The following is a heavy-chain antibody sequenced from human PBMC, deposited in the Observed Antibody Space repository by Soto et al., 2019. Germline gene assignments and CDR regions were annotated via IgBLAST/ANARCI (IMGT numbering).Heavy chain of an antibody. CDR3: ARDIMGTNYYYYGMDV. J-gene: IGHJ6*02. D-gene: IGHD2-8*01. CDR1: GGSISSYY. Sequence: SETLSLTCTVSGGSISSYYWSWIRQPPGKGLEWIGYIYYSGSTNYNPSLKSRVTISVDTSKNQFSLKLSSVTAADTAVYHCARDIMGTNYYYYGMDVWGQGTTVTVSS. CDR2: IYYSGST. V-gene: IGHV4-59*01.